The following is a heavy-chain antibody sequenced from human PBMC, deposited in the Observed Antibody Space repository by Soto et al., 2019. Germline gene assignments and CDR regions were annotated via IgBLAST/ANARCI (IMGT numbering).Heavy chain of an antibody. J-gene: IGHJ6*02. CDR1: GFTFSSYA. V-gene: IGHV3-30-3*01. Sequence: QVQLVESGGGVVQPGRSLRLSCAASGFTFSSYAMHWVRQAPGKGLEWVAVISYDGSNKYYADSVKGRFTISRDNSKNTLYLQMNSLRAEDTAVYYCAQSQLVRVHYYYYGMDVWGQRTTVTVSS. CDR3: AQSQLVRVHYYYYGMDV. CDR2: ISYDGSNK. D-gene: IGHD6-6*01.